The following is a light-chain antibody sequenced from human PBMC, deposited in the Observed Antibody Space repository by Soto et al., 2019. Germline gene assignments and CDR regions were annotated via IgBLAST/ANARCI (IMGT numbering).Light chain of an antibody. CDR3: QQLNSSPFT. CDR2: AAS. Sequence: QLIPVAAFPLTNVRDRDTITCRARQGISSYLAWYQQKPGKAPKLLIYAASTLQSGVPSRFSGSGSGTEFTLTISSLQHEDFATYYWQQLNSSPFTFGQGTRLEIK. V-gene: IGKV1-9*01. J-gene: IGKJ5*01. CDR1: QGISSY.